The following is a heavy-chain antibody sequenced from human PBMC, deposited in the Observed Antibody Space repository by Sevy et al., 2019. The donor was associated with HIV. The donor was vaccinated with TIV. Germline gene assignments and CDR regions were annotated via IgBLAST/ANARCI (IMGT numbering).Heavy chain of an antibody. D-gene: IGHD3-3*01. V-gene: IGHV3-53*01. CDR2: IYSVGST. CDR3: SRGRLDYDFWGGYSHGGFDP. CDR1: GFTVSSNY. Sequence: GGSLRLSCAASGFTVSSNYMSWVRQAPGKGLEWVSVIYSVGSTYYADSVKGRFTISRDNSKNTLYLQMNRLRAEDLAVYYCSRGRLDYDFWGGYSHGGFDPWGQRTLVTVSS. J-gene: IGHJ5*02.